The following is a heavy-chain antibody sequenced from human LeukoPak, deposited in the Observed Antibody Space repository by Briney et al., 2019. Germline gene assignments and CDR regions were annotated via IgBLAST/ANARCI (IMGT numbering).Heavy chain of an antibody. CDR1: GFTFSSYE. CDR2: ISGSGNTI. D-gene: IGHD3-10*01. Sequence: PGGSLRLSCAASGFTFSSYEMNWVRQAPGKGLEWISYISGSGNTIHYADSVKGRFTISRDKAKNSLYLQMNSLRAEDTAVYYCARGSLVHYYGSGSYRVRAGFDYWGQGTLVTVSS. V-gene: IGHV3-48*03. J-gene: IGHJ4*02. CDR3: ARGSLVHYYGSGSYRVRAGFDY.